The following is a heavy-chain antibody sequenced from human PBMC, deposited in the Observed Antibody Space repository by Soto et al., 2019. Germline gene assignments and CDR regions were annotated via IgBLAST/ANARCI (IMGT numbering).Heavy chain of an antibody. CDR3: ARGRDYLGGDFDY. Sequence: ESGGGVVQPGRSLRLSCAASGFTFSNYGMHWVRQAPGKGLKWVAVISYDGSNKYYADSVKGRFTISRDNSKNTLYLQMNSLRAEDTAVYYCARGRDYLGGDFDYWGQGTLVTVSS. J-gene: IGHJ4*02. D-gene: IGHD3-16*01. V-gene: IGHV3-30-3*01. CDR2: ISYDGSNK. CDR1: GFTFSNYG.